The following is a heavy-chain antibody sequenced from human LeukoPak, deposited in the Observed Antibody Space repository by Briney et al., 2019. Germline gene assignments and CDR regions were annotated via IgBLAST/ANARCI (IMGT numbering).Heavy chain of an antibody. CDR1: VGSISSSIC. V-gene: IGHV4-4*02. D-gene: IGHD4-23*01. CDR2: IYHSRST. J-gene: IGHJ4*02. Sequence: SGSLSLTCAVSVGSISSSICGSCVRQPPGKGGKCIGKIYHSRSTNYNPSLKSRVTISVDKSKNQFCLKLSSVTAADTAVYYCARVFPEDYGGNRFDYWGQGTLVTVSS. CDR3: ARVFPEDYGGNRFDY.